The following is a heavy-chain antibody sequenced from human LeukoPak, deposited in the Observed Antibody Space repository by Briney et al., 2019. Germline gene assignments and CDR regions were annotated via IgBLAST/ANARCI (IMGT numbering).Heavy chain of an antibody. J-gene: IGHJ5*02. CDR2: INPNSGGT. V-gene: IGHV1-2*06. CDR3: ARANNPIAVAALPYPGQYNRFDP. D-gene: IGHD6-19*01. Sequence: GASVKVSCKASGYTFTGYYMHWVRQAPGQGLEWMGRINPNSGGTNYAQKFQGRVTMTRDTSISTAYMELSRLRSEDTAVYYCARANNPIAVAALPYPGQYNRFDPWGQGTLVTVSS. CDR1: GYTFTGYY.